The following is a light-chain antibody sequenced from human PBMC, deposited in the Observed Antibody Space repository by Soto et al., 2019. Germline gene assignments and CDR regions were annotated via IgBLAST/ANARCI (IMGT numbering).Light chain of an antibody. CDR2: DVS. Sequence: EIVLTQSPATLSLSPGERATLSCRASQSVSSNLAWYQQKPGQAPRLLIYDVSNRAAGIPARFSGSGCGTDFTLTISSLEPEDFAVYYWQQRSNWPRTFGQGTKVDIK. J-gene: IGKJ1*01. V-gene: IGKV3-11*01. CDR1: QSVSSN. CDR3: QQRSNWPRT.